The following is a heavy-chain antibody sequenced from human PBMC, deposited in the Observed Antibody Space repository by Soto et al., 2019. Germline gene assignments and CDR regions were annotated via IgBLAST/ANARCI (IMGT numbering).Heavy chain of an antibody. Sequence: SGSLRLSCAASGFTVSSNYMSWVRQAPGKGLEWVSVIYSGGSTYYADSVKGRFTISRDNSKNTLYLQMNSLRAEDTAVYYCARVGGAAREFDYWGQGTLVTVSS. CDR2: IYSGGST. V-gene: IGHV3-53*01. D-gene: IGHD6-6*01. CDR1: GFTVSSNY. J-gene: IGHJ4*02. CDR3: ARVGGAAREFDY.